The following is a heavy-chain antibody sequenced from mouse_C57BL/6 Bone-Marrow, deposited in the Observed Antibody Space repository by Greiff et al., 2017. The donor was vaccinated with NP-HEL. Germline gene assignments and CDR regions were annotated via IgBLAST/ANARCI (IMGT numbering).Heavy chain of an antibody. CDR1: GFTFSDFY. J-gene: IGHJ4*01. Sequence: EVMLVESGGGLVQSGRSLRLSCATSGFTFSDFYMEWVRQAPGKGLEWIAASRNKANDYTTEYSATVKGRFIVSRDTAQSSLYLQMNALRAEDTAIYYCARDGDLNYAMDYWGQGTSVTVSS. V-gene: IGHV7-1*01. CDR2: SRNKANDYTT. CDR3: ARDGDLNYAMDY.